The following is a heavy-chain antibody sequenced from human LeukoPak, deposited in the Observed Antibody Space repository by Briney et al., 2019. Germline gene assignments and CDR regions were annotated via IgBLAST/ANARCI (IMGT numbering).Heavy chain of an antibody. CDR3: ARDALYGVGAIDY. CDR2: ISYDGSNK. D-gene: IGHD1-26*01. J-gene: IGHJ4*02. Sequence: PGGSLRLSCEASGFTFNTYSMNWARQAPGKGLEWVAVISYDGSNKYYADSVKGRFTISRDNSKNTLYLQMNSLRAEDTAVYYCARDALYGVGAIDYWGQGTLVTVSS. V-gene: IGHV3-30*04. CDR1: GFTFNTYS.